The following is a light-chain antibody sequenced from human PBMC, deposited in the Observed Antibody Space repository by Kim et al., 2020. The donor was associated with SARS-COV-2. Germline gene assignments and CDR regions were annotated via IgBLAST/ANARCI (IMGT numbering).Light chain of an antibody. CDR3: QQYNDWLT. J-gene: IGKJ4*01. CDR2: DAS. CDR1: QSFSNN. V-gene: IGKV3-15*01. Sequence: SASPGERVTPSRRAGQSFSNNLAWYQQKPGQAPRLLIYDASTRATGVPGRFSGTGSGTEFTLTISSLQSEDFALYYCQQYNDWLTFGGGTKVDIK.